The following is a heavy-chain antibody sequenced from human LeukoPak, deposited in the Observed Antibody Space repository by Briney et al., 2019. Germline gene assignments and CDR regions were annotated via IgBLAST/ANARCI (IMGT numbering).Heavy chain of an antibody. Sequence: GASVKVSCKASGYTFTSYDINWARQATGQGLEWIGWMNPNSGNTGYAQKFQGRVTITRNTSISTAYMELSSLRSEDTAVYYCARGRYYDSSGYYYYWGQGTLVTVSS. CDR3: ARGRYYDSSGYYYY. J-gene: IGHJ4*02. CDR2: MNPNSGNT. V-gene: IGHV1-8*03. D-gene: IGHD3-22*01. CDR1: GYTFTSYD.